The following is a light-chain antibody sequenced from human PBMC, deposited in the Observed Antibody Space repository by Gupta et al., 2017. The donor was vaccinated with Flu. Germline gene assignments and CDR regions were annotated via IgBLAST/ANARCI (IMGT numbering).Light chain of an antibody. CDR3: SSYASSSDLM. Sequence: HCALSQPPSAPASPGQSVTISCTATSSDVGSYNYVYWYQHQPATVTKLIIYEVNKRPAGVPDRFSGSKSGATTSLTASGLQAEDEDDYYCSSYASSSDLMFGGGTKLTVL. CDR2: EVN. CDR1: SSDVGSYNY. V-gene: IGLV2-8*01. J-gene: IGLJ3*02.